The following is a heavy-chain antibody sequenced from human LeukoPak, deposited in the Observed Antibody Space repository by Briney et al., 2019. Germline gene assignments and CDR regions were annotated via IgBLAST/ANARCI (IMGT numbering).Heavy chain of an antibody. CDR3: AGEPWYYDFWSGYQPDDY. D-gene: IGHD3-3*01. CDR1: GFTFSDYY. Sequence: GGSLRLSCAASGFTFSDYYMSWIRQAPGKGLEWVSYISSSGSTIYYADSVKGRFTTSRDNAKNSLYLQMNSLRAEDTAVYYCAGEPWYYDFWSGYQPDDYWGQGTLVTVSS. V-gene: IGHV3-11*04. J-gene: IGHJ4*02. CDR2: ISSSGSTI.